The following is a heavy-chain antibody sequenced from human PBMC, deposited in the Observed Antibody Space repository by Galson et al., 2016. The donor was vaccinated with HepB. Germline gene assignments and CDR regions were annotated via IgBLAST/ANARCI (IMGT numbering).Heavy chain of an antibody. CDR2: ISSTGRII. D-gene: IGHD2-21*02. CDR3: ARGEAYCGGDCYSN. Sequence: SLRLSCAASGFTFSDYYMSWIRQAPGKGLEWVSYISSTGRIIYYADFVKGRITISRDKAKNSLYLQMNSLRDEDTAVYYCARGEAYCGGDCYSNWGQGTLVTV. J-gene: IGHJ4*02. V-gene: IGHV3-11*04. CDR1: GFTFSDYY.